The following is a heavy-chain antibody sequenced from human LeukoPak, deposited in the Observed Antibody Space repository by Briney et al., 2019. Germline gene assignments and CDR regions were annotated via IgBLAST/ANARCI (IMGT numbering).Heavy chain of an antibody. CDR3: ARVLSADSPGFQH. D-gene: IGHD3-22*01. CDR2: IDSDGSGT. CDR1: GYTFSSFW. Sequence: PGGSLRLSCAASGYTFSSFWIRWVRQAPGKGLEWVARIDSDGSGTRYADSVKGRFTISRDNAKNTLYLQMNSLRAEDTAVYYCARVLSADSPGFQHWGQGTLVTVSS. J-gene: IGHJ1*01. V-gene: IGHV3-74*01.